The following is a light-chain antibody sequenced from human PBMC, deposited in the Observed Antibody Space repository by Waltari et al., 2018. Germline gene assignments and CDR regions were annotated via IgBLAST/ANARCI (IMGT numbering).Light chain of an antibody. CDR1: RLALKN. CDR3: QVWDHDSDRGV. Sequence: YVLTQPPSVSVAPGPTAMIPSGGSRLALKNVHSYQRKPGLAPVLVVYDDTDRPSVIPERFSGSKSGNTATLTISRVEVGDEGDYYCQVWDHDSDRGVFGGGTNLTVL. V-gene: IGLV3-21*02. J-gene: IGLJ3*02. CDR2: DDT.